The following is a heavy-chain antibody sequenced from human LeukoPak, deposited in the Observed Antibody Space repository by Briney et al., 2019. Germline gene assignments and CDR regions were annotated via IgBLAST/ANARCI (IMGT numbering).Heavy chain of an antibody. V-gene: IGHV4-34*01. D-gene: IGHD2-2*01. CDR3: ARGSTYDIVVVPAAKPFDY. CDR1: GGSFSGYY. CDR2: IYHSGST. Sequence: KPSETLSLTCAVYGGSFSGYYWSWIRQPPGKGLEWIGEIYHSGSTNYNPSLKSRVTISVDTSKNQFSLKLSSVTAADTAVYYCARGSTYDIVVVPAAKPFDYWGQGTLVTVSS. J-gene: IGHJ4*02.